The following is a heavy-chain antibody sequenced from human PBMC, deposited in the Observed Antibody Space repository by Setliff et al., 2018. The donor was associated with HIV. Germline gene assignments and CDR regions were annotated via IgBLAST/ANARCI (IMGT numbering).Heavy chain of an antibody. CDR1: GFTFATYA. J-gene: IGHJ4*02. CDR2: IYSGGST. V-gene: IGHV3-23*03. Sequence: GGSLRLSCAASGFTFATYAMSWVRQAPGKGLEWVSVIYSGGSTYYADSVKGRFTISRDNSKNTLYVQMNSLRADDTAVYYCARGDTNVYYYVYPDFWGQGTPVTVSS. CDR3: ARGDTNVYYYVYPDF. D-gene: IGHD3-22*01.